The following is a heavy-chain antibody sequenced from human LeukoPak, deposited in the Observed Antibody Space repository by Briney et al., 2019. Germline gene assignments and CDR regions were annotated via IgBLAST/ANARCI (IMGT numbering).Heavy chain of an antibody. CDR1: GFSFSSYW. D-gene: IGHD3-22*01. J-gene: IGHJ4*02. V-gene: IGHV3-74*01. CDR3: ARGLGTTVTNEYYYDSGGYYDGGLDY. CDR2: LSPDGSNS. Sequence: GGSLRLSCAASGFSFSSYWMHWVRQAPGKGLVWVSRLSPDGSNSFYADSVKGRFTVSRDNAKNSLSLQTNSLRAEDTAVYYCARGLGTTVTNEYYYDSGGYYDGGLDYWGQGTLVTVSS.